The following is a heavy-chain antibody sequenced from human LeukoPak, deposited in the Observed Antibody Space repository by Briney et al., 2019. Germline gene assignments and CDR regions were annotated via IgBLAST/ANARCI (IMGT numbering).Heavy chain of an antibody. CDR1: GGTFSSYA. CDR2: IIPILGIA. D-gene: IGHD2-2*01. J-gene: IGHJ4*02. CDR3: AGGYCSSTSCYFTFDY. Sequence: SVKVSCKASGGTFSSYAISWVRQAPGQGLEWMGRIIPILGIANYAQKFQGRVTITADKSTSTAYMELSSLRSEDTAVYYCAGGYCSSTSCYFTFDYWGQGTLVTVSS. V-gene: IGHV1-69*04.